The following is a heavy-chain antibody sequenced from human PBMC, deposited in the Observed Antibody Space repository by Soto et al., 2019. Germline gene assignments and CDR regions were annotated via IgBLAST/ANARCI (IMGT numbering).Heavy chain of an antibody. CDR3: ARDQAGSPFRY. Sequence: QVQLQESGPGLVKPSGTLSLTCTVSGGSIRSTNWWSWVRQPPGKGLEWVGEIYHSGSTNYNPSLKSRVTISVDKSKNQSSLTLNSVTAADTAVYYCARDQAGSPFRYWGRGTLVNVSS. D-gene: IGHD3-10*01. CDR1: GGSIRSTNW. CDR2: IYHSGST. J-gene: IGHJ4*02. V-gene: IGHV4-4*02.